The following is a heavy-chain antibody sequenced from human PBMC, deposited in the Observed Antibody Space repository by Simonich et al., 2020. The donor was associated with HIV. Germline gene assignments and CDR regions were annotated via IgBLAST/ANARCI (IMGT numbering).Heavy chain of an antibody. CDR2: IHWNDYK. Sequence: QITLRESGPPLVKPTQTLTLTCTFSVFSLSTSGVGVGWIRQPPGKALEWLALIHWNDYKSYSPSLKSRLTITKDTSKNQVVLTMTNMDPGDTATNYCAHLYDSSGYYYVFFQHWGQGTLVTVYS. CDR1: VFSLSTSGVG. D-gene: IGHD3-22*01. J-gene: IGHJ1*01. V-gene: IGHV2-5*01. CDR3: AHLYDSSGYYYVFFQH.